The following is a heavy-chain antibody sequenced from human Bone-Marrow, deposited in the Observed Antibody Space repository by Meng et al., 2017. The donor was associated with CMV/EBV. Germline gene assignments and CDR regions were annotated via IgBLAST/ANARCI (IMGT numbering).Heavy chain of an antibody. CDR3: ARAHHRNDYGDYVDALNV. V-gene: IGHV3-30-3*01. Sequence: GGSLRLSCAASAFTFSRYRMHWVRQAPGKGLEWVALISSDGSNKQYADSVKGRFTISRDNSRNTFYLQMSILRSEDTAIYLWARAHHRNDYGDYVDALNVWGRGTMVTVSS. J-gene: IGHJ3*01. D-gene: IGHD4-17*01. CDR1: AFTFSRYR. CDR2: ISSDGSNK.